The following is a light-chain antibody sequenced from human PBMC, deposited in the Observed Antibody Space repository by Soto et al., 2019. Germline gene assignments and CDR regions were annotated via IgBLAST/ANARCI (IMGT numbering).Light chain of an antibody. CDR2: DAS. Sequence: EIVLTQSPATLSLSPGERATLSCRASQSVSSYFAWYQQKPGQAPWLLIYDASNRATGIPARFSGSGSGTDFTLTISSLEPEDFAVYYCQQRSNWPVTFGQGTRVEIK. J-gene: IGKJ1*01. CDR3: QQRSNWPVT. V-gene: IGKV3-11*01. CDR1: QSVSSY.